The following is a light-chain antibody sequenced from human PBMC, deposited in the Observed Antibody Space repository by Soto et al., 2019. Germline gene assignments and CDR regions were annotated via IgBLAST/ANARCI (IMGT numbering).Light chain of an antibody. CDR1: RGISSY. Sequence: DIQLTQSPTFLSASVGDRVIITCRASRGISSYLGWYQQKPGKAPKLLIYAASTLQSGVPSRFSGSGSETEFTLTISSLQPEDFATYYCQQLDNYPYTFGLGTKLEI. J-gene: IGKJ2*01. CDR3: QQLDNYPYT. V-gene: IGKV1-9*01. CDR2: AAS.